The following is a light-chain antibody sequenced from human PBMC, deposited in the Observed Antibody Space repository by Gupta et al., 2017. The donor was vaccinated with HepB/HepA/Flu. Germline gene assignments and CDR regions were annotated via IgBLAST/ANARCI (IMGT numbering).Light chain of an antibody. J-gene: IGKJ2*03. V-gene: IGKV3-15*01. CDR2: GAS. CDR1: QSVSTN. CDR3: QQYSDWPPS. Sequence: EIVMTQSPATLSVSQGGRTTLSCRSSQSVSTNLAWYHQKPGRAPRLLIYGASTRAPGIPPRVSGRGSGTEFTLTISSLESEDFGVYFCQQYSDWPPSFGQWTKLQIK.